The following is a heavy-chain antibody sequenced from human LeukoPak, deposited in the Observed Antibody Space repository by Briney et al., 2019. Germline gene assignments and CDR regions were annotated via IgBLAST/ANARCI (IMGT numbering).Heavy chain of an antibody. CDR1: GYTFTSYY. D-gene: IGHD3-10*01. Sequence: ASVKVSCKASGYTFTSYYMHWVRQAPGQGLEWMGIINPSGGSTSYAQKFQGRVTMTRDTSTSTVYMELSSLRSEDTAVYYCARGHYHEGDYYHYGMDVWGQGTTVTVSS. V-gene: IGHV1-46*01. CDR2: INPSGGST. CDR3: ARGHYHEGDYYHYGMDV. J-gene: IGHJ6*02.